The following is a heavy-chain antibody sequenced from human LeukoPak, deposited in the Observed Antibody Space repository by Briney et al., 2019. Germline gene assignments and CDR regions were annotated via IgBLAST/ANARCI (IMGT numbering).Heavy chain of an antibody. D-gene: IGHD3-22*01. J-gene: IGHJ3*02. CDR3: ARADPFFDSSGYHYAFGI. V-gene: IGHV1-2*02. Sequence: RASVKVSCKASGYTFTGYYMHWVRQAPGQGLEWMGWINPNSGGTNYAQKFQGRVTMTRDTSISTAYMELSRLRSDDTAVYYCARADPFFDSSGYHYAFGIWGQGTMVTVSS. CDR2: INPNSGGT. CDR1: GYTFTGYY.